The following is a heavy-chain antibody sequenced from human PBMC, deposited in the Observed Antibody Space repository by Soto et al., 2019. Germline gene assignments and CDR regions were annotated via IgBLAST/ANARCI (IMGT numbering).Heavy chain of an antibody. V-gene: IGHV1-2*02. Sequence: QVQLVQSGAEVKKSGASVKISCKASGYRFTGYYIHWVRQAPGQGFEWMGEISPNSGGTKYAQEFQGRVTMTRDTSITTVYMALGNLSPDDTAVYYCGKGRSGDVGVFYWGQGTLVTVYS. CDR1: GYRFTGYY. D-gene: IGHD1-26*01. CDR3: GKGRSGDVGVFY. J-gene: IGHJ4*02. CDR2: ISPNSGGT.